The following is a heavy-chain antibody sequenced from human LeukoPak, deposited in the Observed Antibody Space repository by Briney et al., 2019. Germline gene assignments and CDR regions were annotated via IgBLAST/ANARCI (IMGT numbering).Heavy chain of an antibody. CDR2: ISGTSQTI. V-gene: IGHV3-11*01. CDR1: GFTFGDYF. J-gene: IGHJ4*02. CDR3: SRRGWGSYSQDY. D-gene: IGHD3-10*01. Sequence: GGSLRLSCEGTGFTFGDYFMTWIRQAPGKGLEWLSYISGTSQTIYYADSVRGRFTVSRDNARQSLFLQMNSLRVDDTAVYYCSRRGWGSYSQDYWGQGTPVTVSA.